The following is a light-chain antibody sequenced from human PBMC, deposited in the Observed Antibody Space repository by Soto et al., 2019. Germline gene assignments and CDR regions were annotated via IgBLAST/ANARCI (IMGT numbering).Light chain of an antibody. CDR1: QSVSSN. CDR3: QQCGSSLWT. Sequence: EIVMTPSPATLSVSPGERATLSCRASQSVSSNLAWYQQKPGQAPRLLIYGASTRATGIPARFSGSGSGTDFTLTISRLEPEDFAVYYCQQCGSSLWTFGQGTRREI. V-gene: IGKV3-15*01. CDR2: GAS. J-gene: IGKJ5*01.